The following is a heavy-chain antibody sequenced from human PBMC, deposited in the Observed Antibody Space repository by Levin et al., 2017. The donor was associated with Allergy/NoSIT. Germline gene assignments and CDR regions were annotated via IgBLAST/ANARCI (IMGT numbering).Heavy chain of an antibody. CDR3: ARDRVTRQDRHGYYDFWSGYSYYDYGMDV. CDR1: GFTVSSNY. J-gene: IGHJ6*02. V-gene: IGHV3-66*01. Sequence: GESLKISCAASGFTVSSNYMSWVRQAPGKGLEWVSVIYSGGSTYYADSVKGRFTISRDNSKNTLYLQMNSLRAEDTAVYYCARDRVTRQDRHGYYDFWSGYSYYDYGMDVWGQGTTVTVSS. D-gene: IGHD3-3*01. CDR2: IYSGGST.